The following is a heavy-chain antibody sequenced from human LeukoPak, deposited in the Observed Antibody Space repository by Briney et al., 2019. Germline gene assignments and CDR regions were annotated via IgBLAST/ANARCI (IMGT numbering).Heavy chain of an antibody. J-gene: IGHJ4*02. CDR2: FSYSGGT. D-gene: IGHD5-18*01. V-gene: IGHV4-59*01. Sequence: SETLSLTCTVSGGSINNLFWTWIRQPPGKGLEWIGYFSYSGGTTYNPSLKSRVTISIDTSKNQFSLNLNSVTAADTAVYYCARGYSYGYPFAYWGQGTLVTVSS. CDR1: GGSINNLF. CDR3: ARGYSYGYPFAY.